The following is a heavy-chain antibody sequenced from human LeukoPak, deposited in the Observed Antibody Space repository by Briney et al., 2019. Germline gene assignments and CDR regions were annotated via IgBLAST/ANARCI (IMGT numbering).Heavy chain of an antibody. J-gene: IGHJ4*02. Sequence: ASVKVSCKASGYTFTSYYMHWVRQAPGQGLEWMGIINPSGGSTSYAQKFQGRVTMTRDTSTSTVYMELSSLRSEDTAVYYCARGAPLRIAAAGSSLNYWGQGTLVTVPS. V-gene: IGHV1-46*01. CDR1: GYTFTSYY. CDR2: INPSGGST. D-gene: IGHD6-13*01. CDR3: ARGAPLRIAAAGSSLNY.